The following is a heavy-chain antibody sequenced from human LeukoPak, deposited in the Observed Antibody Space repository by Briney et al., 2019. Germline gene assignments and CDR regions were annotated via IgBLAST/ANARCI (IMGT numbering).Heavy chain of an antibody. Sequence: GESLKISCKGSEYSFTNYWIGWVRQMPGKGLEWMGIIYPGDSDTRYSPSFQGQVTISADKSINTAYLQWSGLKASDTAMYYCAILVNGGYSSDDAFDIWGQGTMVTVSS. J-gene: IGHJ3*02. CDR1: EYSFTNYW. D-gene: IGHD5-18*01. CDR2: IYPGDSDT. CDR3: AILVNGGYSSDDAFDI. V-gene: IGHV5-51*01.